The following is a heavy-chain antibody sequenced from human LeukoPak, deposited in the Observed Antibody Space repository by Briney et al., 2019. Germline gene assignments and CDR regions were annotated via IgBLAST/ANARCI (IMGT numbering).Heavy chain of an antibody. CDR3: ARDLRRYDFWSERGNFDY. D-gene: IGHD3-3*01. V-gene: IGHV1-69*04. J-gene: IGHJ4*02. CDR1: GGTFSSYT. Sequence: SVKVSCKASGGTFSSYTISWVRQAPGQGLEWMGRIIPILGIANYAQKFQGRITITADKSTSTAYMELSSLRSEDTAVYYCARDLRRYDFWSERGNFDYWGQGTLVTVSS. CDR2: IIPILGIA.